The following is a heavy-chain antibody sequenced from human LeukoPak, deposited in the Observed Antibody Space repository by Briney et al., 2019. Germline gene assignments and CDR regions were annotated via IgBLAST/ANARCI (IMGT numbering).Heavy chain of an antibody. CDR1: GGSISSSSYY. D-gene: IGHD4-11*01. CDR2: IYYSGTT. J-gene: IGHJ4*02. V-gene: IGHV4-39*01. CDR3: ARLLTPSMTTVKDYFDY. Sequence: SSETLSLTCTVSGGSISSSSYYSGWIRQPPGKGLECIGTIYYSGTTYYNPSLKSRVTISVDTSKNQFSLKLTSVTAADTAAYYCARLLTPSMTTVKDYFDYWGQGSLVTVSS.